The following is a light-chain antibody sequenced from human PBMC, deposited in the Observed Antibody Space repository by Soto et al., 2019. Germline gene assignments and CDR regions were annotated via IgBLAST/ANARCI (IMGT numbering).Light chain of an antibody. CDR3: SSYTSSSSLYV. CDR1: SSDVDGYNY. V-gene: IGLV2-14*03. CDR2: DVS. J-gene: IGLJ1*01. Sequence: QSALTQPASVSGSPGQSITISCTGTSSDVDGYNYVSWYQHHPGKAPKLMIFDVSNRPSGVSNRFSGSKSGNTASLTISGLQAEDEADYYCSSYTSSSSLYVFGTGTKVTVL.